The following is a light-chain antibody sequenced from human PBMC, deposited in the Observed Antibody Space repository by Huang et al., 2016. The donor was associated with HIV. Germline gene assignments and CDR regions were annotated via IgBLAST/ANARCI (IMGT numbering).Light chain of an antibody. V-gene: IGKV3-15*01. Sequence: EIVMTQSPATLSVSPGERATLSCRASQSVTRNLTWYQRKPGQAPGLLIYGASTRATCIPARFSGSGSGTEFTLTISILQSEDFAVYYCQQYNYWPQTFGQGTKVEIK. CDR2: GAS. J-gene: IGKJ1*01. CDR1: QSVTRN. CDR3: QQYNYWPQT.